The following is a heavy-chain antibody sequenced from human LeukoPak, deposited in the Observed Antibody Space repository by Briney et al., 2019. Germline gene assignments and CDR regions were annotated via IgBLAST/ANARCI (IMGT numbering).Heavy chain of an antibody. CDR1: GFTFSNYN. J-gene: IGHJ4*02. D-gene: IGHD3-10*01. CDR3: ARGPNLWFFDY. V-gene: IGHV3-48*04. Sequence: PGGSLRLSCAASGFTFSNYNMNWIRQAPGKGLEWVSWISGTSSSIYSADSVRGRFTISRDNAKNSLYLQMNSLRAEDTAVYYCARGPNLWFFDYWGQGTLVTVSS. CDR2: ISGTSSSI.